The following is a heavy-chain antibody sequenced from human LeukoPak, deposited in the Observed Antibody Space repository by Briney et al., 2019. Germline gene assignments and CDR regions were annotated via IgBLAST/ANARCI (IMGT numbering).Heavy chain of an antibody. Sequence: PGGSLRLSCAASGFTFSSYTMNWVRQSPGKGLEWLSYISSSSNTIYYADSVRGRFTISRDNAKNSLYLQMNSLRAEDTAVYYCARDWYSYAYGWGQGTLVTVS. V-gene: IGHV3-48*01. D-gene: IGHD5-18*01. CDR1: GFTFSSYT. CDR2: ISSSSNTI. CDR3: ARDWYSYAYG. J-gene: IGHJ4*02.